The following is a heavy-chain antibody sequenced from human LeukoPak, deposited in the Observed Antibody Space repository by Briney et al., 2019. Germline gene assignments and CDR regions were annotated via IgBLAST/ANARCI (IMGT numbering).Heavy chain of an antibody. CDR3: ARDALLRYCSSTSCPNWFDP. Sequence: GASVKVSCKASGGTFISYAISWVRQAPGQGLEWMGGIIPIFGTANYAQKFQGRVTITTDESTSTAYMELSSLRSEDTAVYYCARDALLRYCSSTSCPNWFDPWGQGTLVTVSS. CDR2: IIPIFGTA. V-gene: IGHV1-69*05. D-gene: IGHD2-2*01. CDR1: GGTFISYA. J-gene: IGHJ5*02.